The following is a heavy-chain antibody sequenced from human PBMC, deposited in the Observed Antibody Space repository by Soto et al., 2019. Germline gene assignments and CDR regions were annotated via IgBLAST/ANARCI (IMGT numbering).Heavy chain of an antibody. V-gene: IGHV3-33*01. D-gene: IGHD5-12*01. J-gene: IGHJ4*02. Sequence: QVQLVESGGGVVQPGRSLRLSCAASGFTFSSYAMHWVRQAPGKGLEWVGFIWSAGSKTFYAESVKGRFTISRDNSKNTVNQQIEALRAEDTGVYYCERDFSVVIVAPGYWGQGTLVTVSS. CDR3: ERDFSVVIVAPGY. CDR2: IWSAGSKT. CDR1: GFTFSSYA.